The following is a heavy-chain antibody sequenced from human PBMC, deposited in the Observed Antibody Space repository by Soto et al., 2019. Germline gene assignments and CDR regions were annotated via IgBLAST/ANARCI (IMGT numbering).Heavy chain of an antibody. D-gene: IGHD5-12*01. CDR2: INAYNGNT. V-gene: IGHV1-18*01. CDR3: ARGLTEMATLGWYYGMDV. Sequence: ASVKVSCKAPGYTFTNFGISWVRQAPGQGLEWMGWINAYNGNTNYAQMLQGRVTMTTDTSTSTAYMELRSLRSDDTAVYYCARGLTEMATLGWYYGMDVWGQGTTVTVS. J-gene: IGHJ6*02. CDR1: GYTFTNFG.